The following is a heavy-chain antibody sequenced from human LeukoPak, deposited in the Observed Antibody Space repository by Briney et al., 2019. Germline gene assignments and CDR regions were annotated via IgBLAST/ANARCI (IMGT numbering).Heavy chain of an antibody. V-gene: IGHV4-39*01. J-gene: IGHJ3*01. Sequence: PSETLSPTCTVSGGSISSSSYYWGWIRQPPGKGLEWIGSIYYSGSTYYNPSLKSRVTISVDTSKNQFSLKLSSVTAADTAVYYCARRRYYYDSSGPEDWGQGTMVTVSS. CDR2: IYYSGST. CDR3: ARRRYYYDSSGPED. CDR1: GGSISSSSYY. D-gene: IGHD3-22*01.